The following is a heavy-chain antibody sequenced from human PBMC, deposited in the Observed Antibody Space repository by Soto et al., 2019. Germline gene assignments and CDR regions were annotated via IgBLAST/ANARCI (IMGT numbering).Heavy chain of an antibody. V-gene: IGHV4-34*01. CDR1: GGSFSGYY. Sequence: QVQLQQWGAGLLKPSETLSLTCAVYGGSFSGYYWSWIRQPPGKGLEWIGEINHSGSTNYNPSLKSRVTISVDTSKNQFSLKLSSVTAADTAVYYCARGGVHYYDSSGYYFDYWGQGTLVTVSS. CDR2: INHSGST. J-gene: IGHJ4*02. CDR3: ARGGVHYYDSSGYYFDY. D-gene: IGHD3-22*01.